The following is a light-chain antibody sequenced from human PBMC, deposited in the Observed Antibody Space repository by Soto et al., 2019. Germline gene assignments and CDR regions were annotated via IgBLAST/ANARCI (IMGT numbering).Light chain of an antibody. Sequence: DIPMTQSPSTLSASVGDRVAITCRASRNINNLLAWYQQKPGKAPKLLIYKASSLESGVPSRFSGSGSGTEFTLTISSLQPDDFATYYCQRYYSFPLTFGEGTKVEIK. CDR2: KAS. J-gene: IGKJ4*01. CDR1: RNINNL. V-gene: IGKV1-5*03. CDR3: QRYYSFPLT.